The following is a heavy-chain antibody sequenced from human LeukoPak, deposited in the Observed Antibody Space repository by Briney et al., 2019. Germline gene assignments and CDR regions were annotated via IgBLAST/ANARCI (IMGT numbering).Heavy chain of an antibody. J-gene: IGHJ5*02. CDR2: IYTSGST. Sequence: SETLSLTCTVSGGSISSYYWSWLGQPPGKGLEWIGYIYTSGSTNYNPSLKSRVTISVDTSKNQFSLKLSSVTAADTAVYYCARVLSSPNWFDPWGQGTLVTVSS. V-gene: IGHV4-4*09. CDR3: ARVLSSPNWFDP. CDR1: GGSISSYY.